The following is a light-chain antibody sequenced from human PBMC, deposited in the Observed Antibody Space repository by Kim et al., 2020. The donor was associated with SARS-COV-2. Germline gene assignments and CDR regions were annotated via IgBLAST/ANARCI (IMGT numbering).Light chain of an antibody. V-gene: IGKV3-20*01. Sequence: PGERATLSCRASQSVSSSSLAWYQQKPGQAPRLLMYGASGRATGIPDRFSGSGSGTDFTLTISRLEPEDFAVYYCQQYARSGITSGQGTRLGI. CDR3: QQYARSGIT. CDR2: GAS. CDR1: QSVSSSS. J-gene: IGKJ5*01.